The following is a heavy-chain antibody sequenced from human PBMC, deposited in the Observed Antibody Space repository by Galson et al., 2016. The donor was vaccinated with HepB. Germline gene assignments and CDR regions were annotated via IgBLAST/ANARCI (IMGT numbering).Heavy chain of an antibody. V-gene: IGHV3-49*03. D-gene: IGHD3-9*01. Sequence: SLRLSCAASGFTFGDYAMSWFRQAPGKGLEWVGLIRSKAYGGTTEYAASVKGRFTISRDDSKSIAYLQMNSLKTEDTAVYYCTRDYDIFRYQFYDDAFDIWGQGTMVTVSS. CDR1: GFTFGDYA. J-gene: IGHJ3*02. CDR2: IRSKAYGGTT. CDR3: TRDYDIFRYQFYDDAFDI.